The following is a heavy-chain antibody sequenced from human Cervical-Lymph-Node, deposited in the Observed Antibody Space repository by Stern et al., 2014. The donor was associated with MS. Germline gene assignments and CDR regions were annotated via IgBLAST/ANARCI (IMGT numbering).Heavy chain of an antibody. CDR2: ISAYNGYT. V-gene: IGHV1-18*01. CDR3: ARRRYSSSWLDY. CDR1: GYTFTSYG. Sequence: MQLVESGAEVKKPGASVKVSCKASGYTFTSYGISWVRQAPGQGLEWKGWISAYNGYTNYSQQLQGRVTMTPEPSTNNTFMELRSLKSGDTAVYYCARRRYSSSWLDYWGQGTLVTVSS. J-gene: IGHJ4*02. D-gene: IGHD6-13*01.